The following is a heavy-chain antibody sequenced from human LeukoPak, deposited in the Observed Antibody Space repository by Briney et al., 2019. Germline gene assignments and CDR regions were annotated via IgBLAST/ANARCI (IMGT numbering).Heavy chain of an antibody. CDR3: ARPGERSRRDWNLDQ. J-gene: IGHJ4*02. CDR1: GYIFSNYW. CDR2: VYPRDSDT. Sequence: PGESLQISCKASGYIFSNYWIGWVRQVPGKGLEWMGIVYPRDSDTRYSPSFQGQVTISADKSISTAYLQWSSLKASDTAVYYCARPGERSRRDWNLDQWGQGTLVTVSS. D-gene: IGHD1-1*01. V-gene: IGHV5-51*01.